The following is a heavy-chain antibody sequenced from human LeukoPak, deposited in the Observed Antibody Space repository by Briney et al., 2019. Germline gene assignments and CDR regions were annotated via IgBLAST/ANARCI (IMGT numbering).Heavy chain of an antibody. V-gene: IGHV3-23*01. CDR1: GFTFSSYA. J-gene: IGHJ4*02. Sequence: EGSLRLSCAASGFTFSSYAMSWVRQAPGKGLEWVSAISGSGGSTYYADSVKGRFTISRDNSKNTLYLQMNSLRAEDTAVYYCAKDHPVLLWFGELGYWGQGTLVTVSS. D-gene: IGHD3-10*01. CDR2: ISGSGGST. CDR3: AKDHPVLLWFGELGY.